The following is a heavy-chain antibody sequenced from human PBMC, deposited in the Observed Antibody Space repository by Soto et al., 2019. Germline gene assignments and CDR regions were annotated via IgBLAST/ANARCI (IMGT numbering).Heavy chain of an antibody. Sequence: SVKVSCKASGGTFSSYAISWVRQAPGQGLEWMGGIIPIFGTANYAQKFQGRVTITADESTSTAYMELSSLRSEDTAVYYCARALAGYGGNSVNPYYYYGMDVWGQGTTVTVSS. D-gene: IGHD4-17*01. CDR1: GGTFSSYA. J-gene: IGHJ6*02. CDR2: IIPIFGTA. V-gene: IGHV1-69*13. CDR3: ARALAGYGGNSVNPYYYYGMDV.